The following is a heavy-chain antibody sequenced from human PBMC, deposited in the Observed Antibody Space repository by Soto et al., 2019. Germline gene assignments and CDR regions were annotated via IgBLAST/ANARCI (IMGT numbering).Heavy chain of an antibody. J-gene: IGHJ4*02. CDR1: EGTFNSYA. D-gene: IGHD6-13*01. Sequence: QAQVVQSGAEVRKPGSSVKLSCKASEGTFNSYAIAWVRQAPGQGLEWMGGIIPYYNTLNYAQKFQDRVTITADDSTNTVYMQLSSLRSDDTAVYFCASGASRWYPYFVASWAQGTLVTVSS. CDR3: ASGASRWYPYFVAS. V-gene: IGHV1-69*01. CDR2: IIPYYNTL.